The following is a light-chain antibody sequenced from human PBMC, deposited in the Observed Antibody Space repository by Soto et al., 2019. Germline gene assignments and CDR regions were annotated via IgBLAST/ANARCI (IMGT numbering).Light chain of an antibody. CDR3: CSYAGSSTYV. CDR1: SSYVGSYNL. Sequence: QSALTQPASVSGSPGQSITISCTGTSSYVGSYNLVSWYQQHPGKAPKLMIYEVSKRPSGVSNRFSGSKSGNTGSLTISGLQAEDEADYYCCSYAGSSTYVFGTGTKVTVL. J-gene: IGLJ1*01. V-gene: IGLV2-23*02. CDR2: EVS.